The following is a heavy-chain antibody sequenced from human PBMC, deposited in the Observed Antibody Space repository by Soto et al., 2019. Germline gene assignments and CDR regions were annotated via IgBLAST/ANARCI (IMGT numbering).Heavy chain of an antibody. J-gene: IGHJ6*02. CDR1: GDSISSGNKY. CDR3: SRVPSPFDFYYAMDV. D-gene: IGHD2-21*01. CDR2: IFSSGTT. V-gene: IGHV4-30-4*01. Sequence: SETLSLTCTVSGDSISSGNKYWSWIRQPPGKGLEWIGYIFSSGTTYHSPSLTSRLSMSLDTSQNQFSLKLNSVTDADTAVYYCSRVPSPFDFYYAMDVWGQGTTVTVSS.